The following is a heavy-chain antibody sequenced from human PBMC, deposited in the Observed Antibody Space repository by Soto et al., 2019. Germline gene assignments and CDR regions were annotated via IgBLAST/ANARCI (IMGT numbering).Heavy chain of an antibody. CDR3: ARAYSGSYFDY. Sequence: QVQLQESGPGLVKPSETLSLTCIVSGGSVSSGLYYWSWIRQPPGKGLEWIGYIYYSGNTNYNPSPKTRVTISVDTSKNQFSLKLTSVTAADTAVYYCARAYSGSYFDYWGQGTLVTVSS. D-gene: IGHD1-26*01. J-gene: IGHJ4*02. V-gene: IGHV4-61*01. CDR2: IYYSGNT. CDR1: GGSVSSGLYY.